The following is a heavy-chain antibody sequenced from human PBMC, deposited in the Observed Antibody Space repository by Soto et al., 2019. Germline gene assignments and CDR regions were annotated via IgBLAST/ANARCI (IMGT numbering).Heavy chain of an antibody. CDR3: ARERSAGTGWFDP. D-gene: IGHD6-13*01. V-gene: IGHV1-8*01. Sequence: QVQLVQSGAEVKKPGASVKVSCKASGYTFTSYDINWVRQATGQGLEWMGWMNPNSGNTGYAQKFQRRIXMTRNTSMSTAYMELSSLRSEDTAVYYCARERSAGTGWFDPWGQGTLVTVSS. CDR2: MNPNSGNT. CDR1: GYTFTSYD. J-gene: IGHJ5*02.